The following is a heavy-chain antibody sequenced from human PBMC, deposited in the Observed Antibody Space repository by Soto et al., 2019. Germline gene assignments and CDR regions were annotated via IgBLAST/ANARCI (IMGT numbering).Heavy chain of an antibody. J-gene: IGHJ6*03. CDR1: GGTFSSYT. V-gene: IGHV1-69*04. D-gene: IGHD4-17*01. Sequence: ASVKVSCKASGGTFSSYTISWVRQAPGQGLEWMGRIIPILGIANYAQKFQGRVTITADKSTSTAYMELSSLRSEDTAVYYCAREVRGDFTPSPYYYYYYLDVWGKGTTVTVSS. CDR2: IIPILGIA. CDR3: AREVRGDFTPSPYYYYYYLDV.